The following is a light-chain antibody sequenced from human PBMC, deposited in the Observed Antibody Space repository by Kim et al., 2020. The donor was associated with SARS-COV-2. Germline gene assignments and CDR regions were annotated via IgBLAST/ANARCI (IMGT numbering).Light chain of an antibody. V-gene: IGLV6-57*02. CDR1: RGDIGRNY. J-gene: IGLJ3*02. CDR2: AIN. Sequence: GKEGSISYTGQRGDIGRNYVQWYQQRPGSAPTTVIYAINRRPAGVSDRFSGSIDSSSNSASLTISGLWSEDEADYCYQSYENSDWVFGGGTQLTVL. CDR3: QSYENSDWV.